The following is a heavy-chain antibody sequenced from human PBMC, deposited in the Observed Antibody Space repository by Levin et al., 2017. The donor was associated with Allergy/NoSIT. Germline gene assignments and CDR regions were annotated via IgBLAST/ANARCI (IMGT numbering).Heavy chain of an antibody. CDR3: ARDRRGGGSSWENWFDP. J-gene: IGHJ5*02. V-gene: IGHV1-69*04. CDR2: IIPILGIA. Sequence: SVKVSCKASGGTFSSYTISWVRQAPGQGLEWMGRIIPILGIANYAQKFQGRVTITADKSTSTAYMELSSLRSEDTAVYYCARDRRGGGSSWENWFDPWGQGTLVTVSS. CDR1: GGTFSSYT. D-gene: IGHD6-13*01.